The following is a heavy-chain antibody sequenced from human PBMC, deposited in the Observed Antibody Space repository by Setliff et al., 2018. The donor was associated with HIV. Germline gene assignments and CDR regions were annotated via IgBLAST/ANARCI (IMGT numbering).Heavy chain of an antibody. J-gene: IGHJ4*02. D-gene: IGHD3-10*01. CDR2: ISAYNGNT. CDR3: ARDDGSGSPYFDY. CDR1: GYTFTSYG. Sequence: ASVKVSCKASGYTFTSYGISWVRQAPGQGLEWMGWISAYNGNTNYAQKLQGRVTMTTDTSTSTASMELRSLRSDDTAVYYCARDDGSGSPYFDYWGQGTLVTVSS. V-gene: IGHV1-18*01.